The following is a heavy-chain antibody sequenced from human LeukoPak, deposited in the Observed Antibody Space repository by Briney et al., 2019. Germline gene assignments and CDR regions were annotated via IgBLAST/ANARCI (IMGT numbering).Heavy chain of an antibody. V-gene: IGHV1-2*02. CDR1: GYTFTGYN. CDR2: INPNSGGT. D-gene: IGHD3-22*01. CDR3: ARGWARYDYDSSGYYYHPDFDY. Sequence: ASVKVSCKASGYTFTGYNIHWVRQAPGQGLEWMGWINPNSGGTNFAQRFQGRVTMTRDTSISTAYMELTRLRSDDTAVYYCARGWARYDYDSSGYYYHPDFDYWGQGTLVTVSS. J-gene: IGHJ4*02.